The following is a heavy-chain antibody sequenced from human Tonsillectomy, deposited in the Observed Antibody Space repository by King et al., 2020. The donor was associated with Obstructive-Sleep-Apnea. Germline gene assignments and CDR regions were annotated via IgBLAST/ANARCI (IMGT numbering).Heavy chain of an antibody. CDR2: IKSKTDGGTT. V-gene: IGHV3-15*01. CDR1: GFTFSNAW. Sequence: DVQLVESGGGLVKPGGSLRLSCAASGFTFSNAWMSWVRQAPGKGLEWVGRIKSKTDGGTTDYAAPVKGRFTISRDDSKNTLYLQMNSLKIEDTAVYYCTTCGLNGWNDYSWYFDLWGRGTLVTVSS. D-gene: IGHD1-1*01. J-gene: IGHJ2*01. CDR3: TTCGLNGWNDYSWYFDL.